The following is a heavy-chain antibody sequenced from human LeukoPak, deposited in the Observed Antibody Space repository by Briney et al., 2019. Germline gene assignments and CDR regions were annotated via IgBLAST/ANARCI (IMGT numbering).Heavy chain of an antibody. J-gene: IGHJ4*02. D-gene: IGHD2-8*01. CDR2: ISYDGSNK. CDR1: GFTFSSYA. CDR3: ARDANGGPTDY. V-gene: IGHV3-30-3*01. Sequence: QPGGSLRLSCAASGFTFSSYAMHWVRQAPGKGLEWVAVISYDGSNKYYADSVEGRFTISRDNSKNTLYLQMNSLRAEDTAVYYCARDANGGPTDYWGQGTLVTVSS.